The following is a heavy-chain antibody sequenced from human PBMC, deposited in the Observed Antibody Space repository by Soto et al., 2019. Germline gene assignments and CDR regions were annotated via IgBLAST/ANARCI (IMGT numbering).Heavy chain of an antibody. CDR1: GFSFSDYY. CDR3: ASPSGKSTYYAYGMDV. Sequence: GGSLRLSCAASGFSFSDYYMNWIRQAPGNGLEWLSYISSSGSTIFYADSVKGRFTVSRDNAQNTLYLQMDSLRVEDTAVYYCASPSGKSTYYAYGMDVWGQGTTVTVSS. V-gene: IGHV3-11*01. D-gene: IGHD3-16*01. J-gene: IGHJ6*02. CDR2: ISSSGSTI.